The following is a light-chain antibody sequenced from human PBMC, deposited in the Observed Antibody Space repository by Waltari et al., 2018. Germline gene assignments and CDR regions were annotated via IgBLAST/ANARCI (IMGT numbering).Light chain of an antibody. CDR2: LGS. CDR3: IQSLHTLWT. J-gene: IGKJ1*01. Sequence: DIVVTQSPPSLPVTPGEPASIAWRSSQSLLHRNGNNYLDRYLQKPGQSPQRLIHLGSSRASAVPDRFSGSGSGTDFTLRISRVEAEQVGDHYYIQSLHTLWTCGPESKEQIK. V-gene: IGKV2-28*01. CDR1: QSLLHRNGNNY.